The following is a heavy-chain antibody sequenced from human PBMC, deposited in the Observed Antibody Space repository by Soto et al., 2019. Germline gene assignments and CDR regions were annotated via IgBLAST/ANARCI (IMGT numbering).Heavy chain of an antibody. CDR1: GDSVSSNSAA. CDR2: TYYRSKWYN. CDR3: ARNAFYDFWSGYYGPPGYYYGMDV. D-gene: IGHD3-3*01. V-gene: IGHV6-1*01. Sequence: KQSQTLSLTCAISGDSVSSNSAAWNWIRQSPSRGLEWLGRTYYRSKWYNDYAVSVKSRITINPDTSKNQFSLQLNSVTPEDTAVYYCARNAFYDFWSGYYGPPGYYYGMDVWGQGTTVTVSS. J-gene: IGHJ6*02.